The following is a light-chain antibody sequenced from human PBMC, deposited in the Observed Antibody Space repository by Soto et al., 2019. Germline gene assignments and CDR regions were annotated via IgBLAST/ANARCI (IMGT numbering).Light chain of an antibody. Sequence: IQLTQSPSSLSASVGDRVTITCRASQGISNYLAWYQQQPGKAPKLLIFAASILQRGVPSRLNGSGSGTDFTLTISSLQPEDSATYYCQQLNTYPLFGGGTKVDIK. V-gene: IGKV1-9*01. CDR3: QQLNTYPL. CDR2: AAS. CDR1: QGISNY. J-gene: IGKJ4*01.